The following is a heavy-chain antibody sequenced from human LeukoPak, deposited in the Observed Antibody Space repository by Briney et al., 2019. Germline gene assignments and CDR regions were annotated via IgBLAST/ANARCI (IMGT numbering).Heavy chain of an antibody. CDR3: ALRYCSGGSCYSGAWFDP. J-gene: IGHJ5*02. D-gene: IGHD2-15*01. CDR1: GGTFISYA. V-gene: IGHV1-69*04. CDR2: IIPIFGIA. Sequence: ASVKVSCKASGGTFISYAISWMRQPPGQGLEWMGRIIPIFGIANYAQKFQGRVTITADKSTSTAYMELSSLRSEDTAVYYCALRYCSGGSCYSGAWFDPWGQGTLVTVSS.